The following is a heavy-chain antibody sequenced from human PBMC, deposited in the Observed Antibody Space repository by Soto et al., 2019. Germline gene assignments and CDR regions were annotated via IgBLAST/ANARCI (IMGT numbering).Heavy chain of an antibody. CDR2: IYYSGST. CDR3: ARATASISWYGTYNYYYGMDA. V-gene: IGHV4-59*01. Sequence: SETLSLTCTVSGGSISSYYWSWIRQPPGKGLEWIGYIYYSGSTNYNPSLKSRVTISVDTSKNQFSLKLSSVTAADTAVYYCARATASISWYGTYNYYYGMDARGQGPTVTVSS. D-gene: IGHD6-13*01. CDR1: GGSISSYY. J-gene: IGHJ6*02.